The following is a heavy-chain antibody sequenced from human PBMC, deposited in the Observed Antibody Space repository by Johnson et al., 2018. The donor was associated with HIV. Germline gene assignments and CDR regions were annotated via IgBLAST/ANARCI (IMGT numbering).Heavy chain of an antibody. D-gene: IGHD2-15*01. CDR1: GFTFTNHY. Sequence: MQLVESGGGLVQPGGSLRLSCAASGFTFTNHYMTWVRQAPGKGLEWVANIKQDGSENFYVDSVKGRFTISRDNAENSLYLQMNSLRAEDTAVYYCAMERMGGFDIWGQGTMVTVSS. CDR2: IKQDGSEN. V-gene: IGHV3-7*04. J-gene: IGHJ3*02. CDR3: AMERMGGFDI.